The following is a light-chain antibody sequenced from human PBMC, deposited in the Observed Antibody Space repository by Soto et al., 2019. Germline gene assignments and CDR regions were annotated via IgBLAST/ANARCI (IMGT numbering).Light chain of an antibody. CDR1: SSDVGAYDF. CDR3: SSYTSRSTLV. CDR2: DVT. Sequence: QSALTQPASVSGSPGQSITISCTGTSSDVGAYDFVSWYQHSPGKAPKLVTFDVTHRPPGISDRLSGSKSANTASRTISGHQAADEAFNYCSSYTSRSTLVFGGGTKLTVL. V-gene: IGLV2-14*01. J-gene: IGLJ2*01.